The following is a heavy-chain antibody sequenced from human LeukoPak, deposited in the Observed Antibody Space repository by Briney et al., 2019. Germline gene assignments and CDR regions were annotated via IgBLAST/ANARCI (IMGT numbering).Heavy chain of an antibody. Sequence: GGSLRLSCATSGFPFSDFSMSWVRQAPGKGLEWISTTNSGGTSTYYAESVKGRFTLSRDNSTNTLYLQMSSLRVEDMAVYYCAKQSYARSLGEGGPGTLVSVSS. CDR2: TNSGGTST. V-gene: IGHV3-23*01. J-gene: IGHJ4*02. CDR3: AKQSYARSLGE. CDR1: GFPFSDFS. D-gene: IGHD2-8*01.